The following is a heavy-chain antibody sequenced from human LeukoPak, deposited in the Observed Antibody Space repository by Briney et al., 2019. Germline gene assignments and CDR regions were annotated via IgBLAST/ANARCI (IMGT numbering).Heavy chain of an antibody. D-gene: IGHD3-10*01. CDR1: GYTFTSYD. Sequence: ASVKVSCKASGYTFTSYDINWVRQATGQGLEWMGWMNPNSGNTGYAQKFQGRVTMTRNTSISTAYMELSSLRSEDTAVYYCAKGQRVRETLGGYWGQGTLVTVSS. J-gene: IGHJ4*02. CDR2: MNPNSGNT. V-gene: IGHV1-8*01. CDR3: AKGQRVRETLGGY.